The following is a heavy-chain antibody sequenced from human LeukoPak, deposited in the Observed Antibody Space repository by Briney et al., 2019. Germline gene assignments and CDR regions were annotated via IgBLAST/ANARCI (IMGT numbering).Heavy chain of an antibody. V-gene: IGHV3-23*01. D-gene: IGHD3-22*01. J-gene: IGHJ4*02. CDR1: GFSFSASA. Sequence: GGSLRLSCAASGFSFSASAMGWVRQAPGKGLEWVSGIGASGLNTYYADTVKGRLTISRDNSNNAVYLQLYSLRVDDTAVYYCAKNWDDYDSSGPIDHWGQGALVTVSS. CDR2: IGASGLNT. CDR3: AKNWDDYDSSGPIDH.